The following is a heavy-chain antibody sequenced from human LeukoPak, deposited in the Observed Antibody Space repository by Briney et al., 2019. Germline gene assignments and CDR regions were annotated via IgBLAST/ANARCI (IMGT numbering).Heavy chain of an antibody. CDR2: IYYSGST. CDR1: GGSISSGGYS. Sequence: SETLSLTCAVSGGSISSGGYSWSWIRQPPGKGLEWIGYIYYSGSTYYNPSLKSRVTISVDTSKNQFSLKLSSVTAADTAVYYCARDHYDFWSGDLNAFDIWGQGTMVTVSS. V-gene: IGHV4-30-4*07. J-gene: IGHJ3*02. CDR3: ARDHYDFWSGDLNAFDI. D-gene: IGHD3-3*01.